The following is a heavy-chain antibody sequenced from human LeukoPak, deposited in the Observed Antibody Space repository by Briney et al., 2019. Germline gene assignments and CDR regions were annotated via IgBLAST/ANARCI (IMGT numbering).Heavy chain of an antibody. Sequence: RGSLRLSCAASGFTFSNAWMSWVRQAPGKGLEWVGRIKSKTDGGTTDYAAPVKGRFAMSRDDSKNTLCLQMSGLKTEDTAVYYCTTDEFDYTWGNYRSSGEYYFDYWGQGTLVTVSS. CDR1: GFTFSNAW. D-gene: IGHD3-16*02. CDR3: TTDEFDYTWGNYRSSGEYYFDY. V-gene: IGHV3-15*01. J-gene: IGHJ4*02. CDR2: IKSKTDGGTT.